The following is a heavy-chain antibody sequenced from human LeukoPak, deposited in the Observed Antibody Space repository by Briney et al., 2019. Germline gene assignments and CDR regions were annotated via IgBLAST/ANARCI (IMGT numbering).Heavy chain of an antibody. J-gene: IGHJ4*02. Sequence: SQTLSLSCTVSGDSISRGGYYWAWIRHHPGKGLKWIGYIYHSGRTYYNPSLKRRVLLSVDTSRSQFALTLSSVTAADTAVYYCARGRYYYDSRGYYKQYYFDYCGQGTLVTVSS. CDR2: IYHSGRT. CDR1: GDSISRGGYY. D-gene: IGHD3-22*01. CDR3: ARGRYYYDSRGYYKQYYFDY. V-gene: IGHV4-31*03.